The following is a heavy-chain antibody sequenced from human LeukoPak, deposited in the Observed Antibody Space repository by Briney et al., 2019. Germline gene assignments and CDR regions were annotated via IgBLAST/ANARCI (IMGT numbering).Heavy chain of an antibody. Sequence: GGSLRLSCAASGFTLSSYWMSWVRQAPGKGLEWVANIKQDGSEKYYVDSVKGRFTISRNNAKNSLYLQMNSLRAEDTAVYYCARDYYDSSGYYYVLKPLYYFDYWGQGTLVTVSS. CDR1: GFTLSSYW. D-gene: IGHD3-22*01. J-gene: IGHJ4*02. V-gene: IGHV3-7*01. CDR3: ARDYYDSSGYYYVLKPLYYFDY. CDR2: IKQDGSEK.